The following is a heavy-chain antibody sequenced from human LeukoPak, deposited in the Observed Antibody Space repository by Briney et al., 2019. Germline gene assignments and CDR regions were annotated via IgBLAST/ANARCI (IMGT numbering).Heavy chain of an antibody. D-gene: IGHD3-9*01. Sequence: PSETLSLTCTVSGGSISSFYWSWIRQPPGKGLEWIGYFYDSVSPNYNPSLKSRVTISVDTSKNQFSLKLTSVTAADTALYYCARLGYDILTGYYIPFDYWGQGTLVTVSS. V-gene: IGHV4-59*01. CDR3: ARLGYDILTGYYIPFDY. J-gene: IGHJ4*02. CDR2: FYDSVSP. CDR1: GGSISSFY.